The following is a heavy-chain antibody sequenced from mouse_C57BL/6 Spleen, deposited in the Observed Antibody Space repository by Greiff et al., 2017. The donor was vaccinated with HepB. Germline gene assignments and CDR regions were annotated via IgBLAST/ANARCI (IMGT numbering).Heavy chain of an antibody. CDR2: INPSNGGT. Sequence: VQLQQPGTELVKPGASVKLSCKASGYTFTSYWMHWLKQRPGQGLEWIGNINPSNGGTNYNEKFKSKATLTVDKSSSTAYMQLSSLTSEDSAVYYCALWLPRGFLLAYWGQGTLVTVSA. V-gene: IGHV1-53*01. J-gene: IGHJ3*01. CDR3: ALWLPRGFLLAY. CDR1: GYTFTSYW. D-gene: IGHD2-2*01.